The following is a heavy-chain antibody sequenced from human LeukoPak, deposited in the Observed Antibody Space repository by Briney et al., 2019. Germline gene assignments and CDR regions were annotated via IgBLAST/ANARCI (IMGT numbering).Heavy chain of an antibody. V-gene: IGHV1-69*05. CDR3: ARDGAMVRGVIIS. J-gene: IGHJ5*02. D-gene: IGHD3-10*01. CDR1: GGTFSSYA. Sequence: SVKVSCKASGGTFSSYAISWVRQAPGQGLEWMGGIIPIFGTANYAQKFQGRVTITTDESTSTAYMELSSLRSEDTAVYYCARDGAMVRGVIISWGQGTLVTVSS. CDR2: IIPIFGTA.